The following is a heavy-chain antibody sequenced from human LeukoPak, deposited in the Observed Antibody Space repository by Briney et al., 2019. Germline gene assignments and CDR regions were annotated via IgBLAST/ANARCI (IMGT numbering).Heavy chain of an antibody. CDR1: GGTFSSYA. CDR3: ARGANPYYYYGMDV. CDR2: IIPIFGTA. V-gene: IGHV1-69*13. J-gene: IGHJ6*02. Sequence: GASVKVSCKASGGTFSSYAISWVRQAPGQGLEWMGGIIPIFGTANYAQKFLGRVTITADESTSTAYMELSSLRSEDTAVYYCARGANPYYYYGMDVWGQGTTVTVSS.